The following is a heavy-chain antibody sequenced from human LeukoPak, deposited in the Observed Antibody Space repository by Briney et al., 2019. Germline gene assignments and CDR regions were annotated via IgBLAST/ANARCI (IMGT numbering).Heavy chain of an antibody. CDR1: GFTFSSYG. CDR3: AKDNRNYYIDY. D-gene: IGHD3-10*01. Sequence: PGGSLRLSCAASGFTFSSYGMHWVRQAPGKGLEWVAFIGYDGSKMYYVDSVKGRFTISRDNSENTLCLQMNSLRTEDTALYYCAKDNRNYYIDYWGQGTLVTVSS. V-gene: IGHV3-30*02. J-gene: IGHJ4*02. CDR2: IGYDGSKM.